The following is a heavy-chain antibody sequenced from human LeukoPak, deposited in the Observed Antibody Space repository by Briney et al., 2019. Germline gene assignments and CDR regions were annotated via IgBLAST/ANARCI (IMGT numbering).Heavy chain of an antibody. J-gene: IGHJ5*02. CDR2: INPNSGVT. V-gene: IGHV1-2*02. CDR1: GSTFTDYC. Sequence: ASVKVSCKAFGSTFTDYCMHWVRQAPGQGLEWMGWINPNSGVTNYAQKFQGRVTLTRDTSISTAYMEMTRLRSDDTAVYYCARVAHGNYYLPSWGQGTLLTVSS. D-gene: IGHD1-26*01. CDR3: ARVAHGNYYLPS.